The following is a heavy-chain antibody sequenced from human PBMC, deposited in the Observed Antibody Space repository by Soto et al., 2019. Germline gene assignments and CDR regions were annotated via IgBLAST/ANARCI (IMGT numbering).Heavy chain of an antibody. CDR3: ARESMTVTTRSFQH. CDR1: GGTFSSYA. J-gene: IGHJ1*01. D-gene: IGHD4-17*01. V-gene: IGHV1-69*06. CDR2: IIPIFGTA. Sequence: QVQLVQSGAEVKKPGSSVKVSCKASGGTFSSYAISWVRQATGQGLEWMGGIIPIFGTANYAQKFQGRVTITADKSTSTAYMEPSSLLSKDTAVYYCARESMTVTTRSFQHWGQGTMVTVSS.